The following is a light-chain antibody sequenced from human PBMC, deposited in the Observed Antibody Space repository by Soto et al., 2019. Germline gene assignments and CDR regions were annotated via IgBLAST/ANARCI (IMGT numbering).Light chain of an antibody. Sequence: QSALTQPASVSGSPGQSITISCAGTTRDVGGYNYVSWYQQHPGKAPKLIIFDVNNRPSGVSDRFSGSKSGNTASLTISGLRVEDEAADYCNSYRDNGARDVFGSGTKLTVL. CDR3: NSYRDNGARDV. CDR1: TRDVGGYNY. V-gene: IGLV2-14*01. J-gene: IGLJ1*01. CDR2: DVN.